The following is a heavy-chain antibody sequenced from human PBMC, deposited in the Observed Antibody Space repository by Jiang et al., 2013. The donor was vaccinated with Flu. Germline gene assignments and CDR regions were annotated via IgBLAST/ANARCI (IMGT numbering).Heavy chain of an antibody. Sequence: LKPSGDPGTLTCTVSGGSISSYYWSWIRQPAGKGLEWIGRIYTSGSTNYNPSLKSRVTMSVDTSKNQFSPKLSSVTAADTAVYYCARERGYYKGGEFDYWGPGNPGHRLL. CDR1: GGSISSYY. J-gene: IGHJ4*02. V-gene: IGHV4-4*07. CDR2: IYTSGST. D-gene: IGHD3-22*01. CDR3: ARERGYYKGGEFDY.